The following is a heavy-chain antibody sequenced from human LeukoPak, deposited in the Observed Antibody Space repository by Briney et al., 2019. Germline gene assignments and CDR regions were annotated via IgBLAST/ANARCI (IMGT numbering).Heavy chain of an antibody. J-gene: IGHJ6*03. CDR2: IYNSGTT. D-gene: IGHD5-12*01. CDR1: GASISSYY. CDR3: ARSRATISYYYYYMDV. Sequence: SETLSLTCTVSGASISSYYWSWIRQSPGKGLEWIGYIYNSGTTNYNPSLKSRVTISVDTSKNQFSLKLSSVTAADTAVYYCARSRATISYYYYYMDVWGKGTTVTVSS. V-gene: IGHV4-59*12.